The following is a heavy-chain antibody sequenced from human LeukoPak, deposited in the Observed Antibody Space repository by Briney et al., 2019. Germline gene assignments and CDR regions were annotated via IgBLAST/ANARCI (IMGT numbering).Heavy chain of an antibody. CDR2: IYYSGST. CDR1: GGSISSYY. D-gene: IGHD7-27*01. V-gene: IGHV4-59*01. Sequence: SQTLSLTCTVSGGSISSYYWSWIRQPPGKGLEWIGYIYYSGSTNYNPSLKSRVTISADTSKNQFSLKLYSVTAADTAVYYCATRKLGNDYWGQGTLVTVSS. J-gene: IGHJ4*02. CDR3: ATRKLGNDY.